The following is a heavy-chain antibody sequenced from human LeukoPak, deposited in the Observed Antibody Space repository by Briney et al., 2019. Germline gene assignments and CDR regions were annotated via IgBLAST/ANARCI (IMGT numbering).Heavy chain of an antibody. CDR1: GGSNSSSNW. Sequence: SETLSLTCAVSGGSNSSSNWWSWVRQPPGKGLEWIGEIYHSGSTNYNPSLKSRVTISVDKSKNQFSLKLSSVTAADTAVYYCARAIVVVPAASSRYWFDPWGQGTLVTVSS. D-gene: IGHD2-2*01. CDR3: ARAIVVVPAASSRYWFDP. V-gene: IGHV4-4*02. CDR2: IYHSGST. J-gene: IGHJ5*02.